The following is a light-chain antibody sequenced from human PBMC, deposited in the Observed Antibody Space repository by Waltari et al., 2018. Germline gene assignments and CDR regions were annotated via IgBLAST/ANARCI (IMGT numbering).Light chain of an antibody. CDR1: QSIGTY. J-gene: IGKJ3*01. Sequence: TQSPSSLSASVGDRVTITCRASQSIGTYLNWYQQKPGKAPKLLIYGASTLQSGVPSRFSGSGSGTDFTLTISSLQPEDFATYYCQQSHINLTFGPGTKVDIK. CDR2: GAS. CDR3: QQSHINLT. V-gene: IGKV1-39*01.